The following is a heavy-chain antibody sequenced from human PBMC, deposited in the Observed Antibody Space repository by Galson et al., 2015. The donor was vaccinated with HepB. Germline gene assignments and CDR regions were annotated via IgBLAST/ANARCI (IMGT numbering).Heavy chain of an antibody. V-gene: IGHV1-18*01. CDR1: GYTFTSYG. D-gene: IGHD2-21*02. CDR3: ARDILDAYCGGDCYSDY. CDR2: ISAYNGNT. J-gene: IGHJ4*02. Sequence: SVKVSCKASGYTFTSYGIGWVRQAPGQGLEWMGWISAYNGNTNYAQKLQGRVTMTTDTPTSTAYMELRSLRSDDTAVYYCARDILDAYCGGDCYSDYWGQGTLVTVSS.